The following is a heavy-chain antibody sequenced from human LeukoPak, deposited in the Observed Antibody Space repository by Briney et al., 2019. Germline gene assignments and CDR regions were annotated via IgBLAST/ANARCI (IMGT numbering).Heavy chain of an antibody. CDR3: ARMRSGSLGMDI. CDR1: GVTLSSYN. Sequence: KPGGALRLSCAASGVTLSSYNMYWVRQAPGKGLEWVSSINDSSTYIFYADSVRGRFTISRDNAKNSLYLQMNSLRAEDTAVYYCARMRSGSLGMDIWGQGTTVTGFS. J-gene: IGHJ6*02. V-gene: IGHV3-21*01. CDR2: INDSSTYI.